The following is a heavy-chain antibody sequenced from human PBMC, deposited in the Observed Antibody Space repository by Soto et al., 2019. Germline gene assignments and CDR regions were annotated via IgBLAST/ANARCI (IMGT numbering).Heavy chain of an antibody. CDR2: ISYDGNNK. V-gene: IGHV3-30*03. D-gene: IGHD6-19*01. J-gene: IGHJ4*02. CDR3: AEASDSSGWYFTPNVDY. Sequence: QVQLVESGGGVVQPGRSLRLSCAASGFTFSSYGMHWVRQAPGKGLEWVAVISYDGNNKYYADSVKGRFTISRDNSKNTLYLQMNRLRPEDTAVYYCAEASDSSGWYFTPNVDYWGQGTLVTVSS. CDR1: GFTFSSYG.